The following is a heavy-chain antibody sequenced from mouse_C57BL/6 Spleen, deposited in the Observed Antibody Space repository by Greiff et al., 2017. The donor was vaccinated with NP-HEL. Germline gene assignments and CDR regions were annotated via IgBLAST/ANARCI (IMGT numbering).Heavy chain of an antibody. V-gene: IGHV1-19*01. CDR1: GYTFTDYY. D-gene: IGHD2-1*01. J-gene: IGHJ2*01. CDR2: INPYNGGT. CDR3: ARDGNWIFDY. Sequence: DVQLVESGPVLVKPGASVKMSCKASGYTFTDYYMNWVKQSHGKSLEWIGVINPYNGGTSYNQKFKGKATLTVDKSSSTAYMELNSLTSEDSAVYYCARDGNWIFDYWGQGTTLTVSS.